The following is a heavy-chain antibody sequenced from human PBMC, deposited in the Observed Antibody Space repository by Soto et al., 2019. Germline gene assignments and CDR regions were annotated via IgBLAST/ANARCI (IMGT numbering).Heavy chain of an antibody. CDR3: ASFDVDDILTGAYDAFDI. J-gene: IGHJ3*02. Sequence: QVQLVQSGAEVKKPGSSVKVSCKASGGTFSSYAISWVRQAPGQGLEWMGGIIPILGTANYAQKFQDRVTITADESTSTAYMELSSLRCEDTAWYYCASFDVDDILTGAYDAFDIWGQATMVTVSS. D-gene: IGHD3-9*01. CDR1: GGTFSSYA. V-gene: IGHV1-69*01. CDR2: IIPILGTA.